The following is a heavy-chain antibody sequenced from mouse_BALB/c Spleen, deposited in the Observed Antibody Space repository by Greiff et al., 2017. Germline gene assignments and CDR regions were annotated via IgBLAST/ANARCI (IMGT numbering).Heavy chain of an antibody. Sequence: DLVKPGASVKLSCKASGYTFTSYWINWIKQRPGQGLEWIGRIAPGSGSTYYNEMFEGKATLTVDTSSSTAYIQLSSLSSEDSAVYFCASLYDGYPYWYFDVWGAGTTVTVSS. J-gene: IGHJ1*01. D-gene: IGHD2-3*01. CDR1: GYTFTSYW. CDR3: ASLYDGYPYWYFDV. V-gene: IGHV1S41*01. CDR2: IAPGSGST.